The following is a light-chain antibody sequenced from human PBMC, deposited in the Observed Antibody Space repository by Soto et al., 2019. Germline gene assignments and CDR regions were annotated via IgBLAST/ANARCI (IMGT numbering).Light chain of an antibody. Sequence: EVVLTQSPATLSLSPGERATLSCRASQSLSSCLAWYQQKPGQAPRLLIYDASNRATGIPARFSGSGSGTDFTLTISSLEPEDFAVYYCQQRSNWLTFGGGTKVDI. CDR3: QQRSNWLT. J-gene: IGKJ4*01. CDR2: DAS. V-gene: IGKV3-11*01. CDR1: QSLSSC.